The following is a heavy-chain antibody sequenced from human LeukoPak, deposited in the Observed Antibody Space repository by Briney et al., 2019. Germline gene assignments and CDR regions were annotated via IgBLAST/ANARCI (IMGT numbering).Heavy chain of an antibody. J-gene: IGHJ5*01. CDR2: IKPDGGEE. D-gene: IGHD2-21*02. CDR3: ARELCSGGDCYAFSDS. V-gene: IGHV3-7*01. Sequence: GGSLRLSCAASGFTFSTYWMSWIRQDPGKGLEWVANIKPDGGEEYYVDSVKGRFTISRDKAKNSLYLQMSSLRAEDTAVYYCARELCSGGDCYAFSDSWGQGTLVTVCS. CDR1: GFTFSTYW.